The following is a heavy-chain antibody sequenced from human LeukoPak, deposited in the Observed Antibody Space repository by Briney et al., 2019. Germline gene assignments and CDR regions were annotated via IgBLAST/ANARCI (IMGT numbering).Heavy chain of an antibody. Sequence: LPGGCLRLSCAASGSTFSSYAMNCVRQAPGKWLEWVSVISAPGGITYYADSVKGRFTISRDNSKNTLYLQMNSLRAEDTAEYYCVKDVVVVTAMRYLDYWGQGILVTVSS. CDR3: VKDVVVVTAMRYLDY. D-gene: IGHD2-21*02. CDR1: GSTFSSYA. CDR2: ISAPGGIT. J-gene: IGHJ4*02. V-gene: IGHV3-23*01.